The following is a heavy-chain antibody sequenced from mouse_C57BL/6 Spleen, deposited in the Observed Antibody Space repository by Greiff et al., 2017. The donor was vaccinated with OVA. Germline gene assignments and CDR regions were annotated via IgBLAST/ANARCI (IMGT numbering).Heavy chain of an antibody. J-gene: IGHJ4*01. CDR3: ARDYDYDGPDAMDY. Sequence: EVKLMESGPGLVKPSQSLSLTCSVPGYSITSGYYWNWIRQFPGNKLEWMGYISYDGSNNYNPSLKNRISITRDTSKNQFFLKLNAVTTEDTATYYCARDYDYDGPDAMDYWGQGTSVTVSS. CDR1: GYSITSGYY. V-gene: IGHV3-6*01. D-gene: IGHD2-4*01. CDR2: ISYDGSN.